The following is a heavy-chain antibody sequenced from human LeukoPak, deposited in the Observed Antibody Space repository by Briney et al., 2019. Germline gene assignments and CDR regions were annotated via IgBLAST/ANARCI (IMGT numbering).Heavy chain of an antibody. Sequence: PGGSLRLSCVASGFTFSTYGMSWVRQAPGKGLEWVSAISGSGGSAYYADSVKGRFTISRDNSKNTLYLQMNSLRAEDTAVYYCARKNGHDFWGQGTLVTVSS. V-gene: IGHV3-23*01. J-gene: IGHJ4*02. CDR2: ISGSGGSA. CDR3: ARKNGHDF. D-gene: IGHD2-8*01. CDR1: GFTFSTYG.